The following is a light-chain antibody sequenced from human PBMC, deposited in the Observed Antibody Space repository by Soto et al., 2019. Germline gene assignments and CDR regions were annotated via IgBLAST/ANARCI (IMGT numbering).Light chain of an antibody. CDR3: SSYTSSNPRV. V-gene: IGLV2-14*01. CDR2: DVS. CDR1: SSDVGGYKY. Sequence: ALTQPASVSGSPGQSITISCTGTSSDVGGYKYVSWYQQHPGKAPKLMIYDVSNRPSGVSNRFSGSKSGNTASLTISGLQAEDEADYYCSSYTSSNPRVFGTGTKVTVL. J-gene: IGLJ1*01.